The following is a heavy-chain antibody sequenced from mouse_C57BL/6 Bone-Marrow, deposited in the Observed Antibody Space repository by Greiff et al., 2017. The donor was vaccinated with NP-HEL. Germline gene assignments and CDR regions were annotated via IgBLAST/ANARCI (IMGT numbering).Heavy chain of an antibody. Sequence: QVQLQQSGAELMKPGASVKLSCKATGYTFTGYWIEWVKQRPGHGLEWIGEILPGSGSTNYNEKFKGKATLTADKSSSTAYMELRSLTSEDSAVYFCALYYFDYWGQGTTLTVSS. CDR2: ILPGSGST. D-gene: IGHD6-5*01. CDR1: GYTFTGYW. CDR3: ALYYFDY. V-gene: IGHV1-9*01. J-gene: IGHJ2*01.